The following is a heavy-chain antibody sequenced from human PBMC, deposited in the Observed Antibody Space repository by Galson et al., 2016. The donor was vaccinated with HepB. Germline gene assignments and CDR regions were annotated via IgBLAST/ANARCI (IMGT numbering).Heavy chain of an antibody. V-gene: IGHV3-53*01. CDR1: GFIVNNNY. J-gene: IGHJ3*01. CDR3: ARDPYYYDSRGYTTGFDV. D-gene: IGHD3-22*01. CDR2: IYSDGST. Sequence: SLRLSCAASGFIVNNNYMNWVRQAPGKGLEWVSVIYSDGSTYYADSVKGRFTISGDNSKNMLYLQMNTLRAEDTAVYYCARDPYYYDSRGYTTGFDVWGQVTMVTVSS.